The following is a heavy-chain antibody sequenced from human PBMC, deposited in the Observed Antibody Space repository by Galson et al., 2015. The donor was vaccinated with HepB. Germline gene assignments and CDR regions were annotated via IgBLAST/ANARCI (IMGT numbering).Heavy chain of an antibody. V-gene: IGHV1-18*01. D-gene: IGHD5-18*01. CDR2: ISANNTNT. Sequence: SVKVSCKASGYTSTNYGISWVRRAPGQGLEWMGWISANNTNTNYAQKIQDRVTMTTDTSTSTGYMELRGLTSDDTAVYYCATIGYSYGLYYFDHWGQGTLVTVSS. CDR3: ATIGYSYGLYYFDH. J-gene: IGHJ4*02. CDR1: GYTSTNYG.